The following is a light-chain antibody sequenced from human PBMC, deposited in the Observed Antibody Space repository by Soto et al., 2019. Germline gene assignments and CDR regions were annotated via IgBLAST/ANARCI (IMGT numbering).Light chain of an antibody. CDR3: SSYAGSYNLV. Sequence: QPVLTQPPSASGSPGQSVTISCTGTSSDVAISDFVSWYQQYPGKAPKLMIYEVNKRPSGVPDRFSGSKSGTTASLTVSGLQSEDEADYFCSSYAGSYNLVFGGGTQLTVL. J-gene: IGLJ2*01. CDR1: SSDVAISDF. V-gene: IGLV2-8*01. CDR2: EVN.